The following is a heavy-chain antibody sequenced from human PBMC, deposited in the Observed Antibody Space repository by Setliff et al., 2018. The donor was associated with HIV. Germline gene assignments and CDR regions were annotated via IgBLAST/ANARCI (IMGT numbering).Heavy chain of an antibody. J-gene: IGHJ6*02. CDR3: ASSWSRVPYYGLDV. Sequence: SVKVSCKASGDTFSNSLVTWVRQAPGQGLEWMGGIIPLFGTANYAQKFQGIVTMTRNTSISTAYMELSSLRSEDSAVYYCASSWSRVPYYGLDVWGQGTTVTVS. CDR1: GDTFSNSL. D-gene: IGHD6-13*01. V-gene: IGHV1-69*05. CDR2: IIPLFGTA.